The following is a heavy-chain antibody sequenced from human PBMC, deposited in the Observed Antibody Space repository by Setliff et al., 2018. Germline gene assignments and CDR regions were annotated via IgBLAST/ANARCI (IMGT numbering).Heavy chain of an antibody. V-gene: IGHV4-34*01. Sequence: SETLSLTCAVYGGSFSGYYWSWIRQPPGKGLEWIGEINHSGSTKYNPSLKSRVTISVDTSKNQFSVKLGSVTAADTAVYYCARGLVTIFGVVIMSPPWFDPWGQGTLVTVSS. CDR1: GGSFSGYY. J-gene: IGHJ5*02. CDR3: ARGLVTIFGVVIMSPPWFDP. D-gene: IGHD3-3*01. CDR2: INHSGST.